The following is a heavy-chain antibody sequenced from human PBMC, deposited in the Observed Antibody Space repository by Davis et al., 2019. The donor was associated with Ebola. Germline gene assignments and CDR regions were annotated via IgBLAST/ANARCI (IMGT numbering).Heavy chain of an antibody. D-gene: IGHD2-15*01. CDR3: AREIVVVVAVTGYYYYGMDV. V-gene: IGHV1-46*01. CDR1: GYTFTSYY. CDR2: INPSGGST. J-gene: IGHJ6*04. Sequence: ASVKVSCKASGYTFTSYYMHWVRQAPGQGLEWMGIINPSGGSTSYAQKFQGRVTMTRETSTSTVYMELSSLRSEDTAVYYCAREIVVVVAVTGYYYYGMDVWGKGTTVTVSS.